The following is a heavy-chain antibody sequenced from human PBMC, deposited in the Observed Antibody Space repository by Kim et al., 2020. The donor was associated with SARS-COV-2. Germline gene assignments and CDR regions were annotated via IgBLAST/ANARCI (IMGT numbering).Heavy chain of an antibody. D-gene: IGHD7-27*01. CDR2: ISGSGDRT. V-gene: IGHV3-23*01. CDR1: GFTFSSYT. CDR3: AKFPLWGTSDTFDM. Sequence: GGSLRLSCAASGFTFSSYTMTWVRQAPGKGLEWVSSISGSGDRTYYGDSVKGRFTISRDNSKNTLYLQMNSLRGEDTAVYYCAKFPLWGTSDTFDMWGPG. J-gene: IGHJ3*02.